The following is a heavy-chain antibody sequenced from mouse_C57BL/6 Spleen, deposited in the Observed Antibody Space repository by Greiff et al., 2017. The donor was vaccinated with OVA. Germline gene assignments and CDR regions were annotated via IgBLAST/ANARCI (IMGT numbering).Heavy chain of an antibody. CDR1: GFNIKDDY. V-gene: IGHV14-4*01. Sequence: EVKLMESGAELVRPGASVKLSCTASGFNIKDDYMHWVKQRPEQGLEWIGWIDPENGDTEYASKFQGKATITADTSSNTAYLQLSSLTSEDTAVYYCTKIPTTVVATRYFDYWGQGTTLTVSS. CDR3: TKIPTTVVATRYFDY. D-gene: IGHD1-1*01. J-gene: IGHJ2*01. CDR2: IDPENGDT.